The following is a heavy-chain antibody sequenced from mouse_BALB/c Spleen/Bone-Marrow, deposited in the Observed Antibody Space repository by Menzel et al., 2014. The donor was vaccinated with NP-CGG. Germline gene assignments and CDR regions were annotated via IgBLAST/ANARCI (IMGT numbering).Heavy chain of an antibody. D-gene: IGHD1-1*01. CDR1: GFTFSSFG. CDR2: ISSGSSTI. V-gene: IGHV5-17*02. J-gene: IGHJ2*01. Sequence: VQLKESGGGLVQPGGSRKLSCAASGFTFSSFGMHWVRQAPEKGLEWVAYISSGSSTIYYADTVMGRFTISRDNPKYTLFLQMTSLRSEDSAIYCCAKSGSSSGYFDYWGQGTTLTVPS. CDR3: AKSGSSSGYFDY.